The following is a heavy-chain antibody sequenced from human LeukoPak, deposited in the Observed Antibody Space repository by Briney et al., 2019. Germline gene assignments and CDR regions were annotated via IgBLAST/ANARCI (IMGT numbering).Heavy chain of an antibody. CDR2: ISWNSGSI. J-gene: IGHJ4*02. CDR1: GFTFDDYA. D-gene: IGHD6-19*01. V-gene: IGHV3-9*01. CDR3: AKGVGIAVAGTDY. Sequence: GGSLRLSCAASGFTFDDYAMHWVRQAPGKGLEWVSGISWNSGSIGYADSVKGRFTISRDNAKNSLYLQMNSLRAEDTALYYCAKGVGIAVAGTDYWGQGTLVIVSS.